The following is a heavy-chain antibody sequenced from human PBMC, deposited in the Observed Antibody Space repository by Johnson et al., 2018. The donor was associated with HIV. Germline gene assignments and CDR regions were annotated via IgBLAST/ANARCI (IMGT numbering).Heavy chain of an antibody. D-gene: IGHD3-22*01. CDR2: ISYDGSKK. J-gene: IGHJ3*01. V-gene: IGHV3-30*04. Sequence: QVQLVESGGGVVQPGRSLRLSCAASGFTFSSYAMHWVRQAPGKGLEWVAFISYDGSKKYYADSVKGLFTISRDNSKNTLYLQMNSLRTEYTAMYYCAKGHSSGYPKDAFDLWGQGTIVTVSS. CDR3: AKGHSSGYPKDAFDL. CDR1: GFTFSSYA.